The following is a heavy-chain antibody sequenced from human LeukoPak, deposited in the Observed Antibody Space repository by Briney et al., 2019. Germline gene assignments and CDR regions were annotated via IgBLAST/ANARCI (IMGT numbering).Heavy chain of an antibody. V-gene: IGHV1-46*01. J-gene: IGHJ4*02. D-gene: IGHD6-13*01. CDR1: WYTFTRYY. Sequence: GSVEVSFKGSWYTFTRYYIHWVRQAPGQGVEWMGIINPSGGSTSYAQKFQGRVTMTRDTSTSTVYMELSSLRSEDTAVYYCARDMAAAGPETLNFDYWGQGTLVTVSS. CDR3: ARDMAAAGPETLNFDY. CDR2: INPSGGST.